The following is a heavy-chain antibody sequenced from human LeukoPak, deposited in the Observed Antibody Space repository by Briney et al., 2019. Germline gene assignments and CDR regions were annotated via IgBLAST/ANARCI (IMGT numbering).Heavy chain of an antibody. CDR2: ISGSGGST. J-gene: IGHJ4*02. V-gene: IGHV3-23*01. CDR1: GFTFSSYA. Sequence: PGGSLRLSCAASGFTFSSYAMSWVRQAPGNGLEWVSAISGSGGSTYYADSVKGRFTISRDNSKNTLYLQMNSLRAEDTAVYYCAKDHLGIVCRSTSCPTYWGQGTLVTVSS. D-gene: IGHD2-2*01. CDR3: AKDHLGIVCRSTSCPTY.